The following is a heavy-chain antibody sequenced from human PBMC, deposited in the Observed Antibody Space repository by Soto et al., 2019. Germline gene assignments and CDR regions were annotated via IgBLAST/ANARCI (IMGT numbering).Heavy chain of an antibody. V-gene: IGHV4-59*08. CDR1: GGSISSYY. D-gene: IGHD3-10*01. J-gene: IGHJ4*02. Sequence: QVQLQESGPGLVKPSETLSLTCTVSGGSISSYYWSWIRQPPGKGLEWIGYIYYSGGTNYNPSLKGRVTISVDTAKNQFSLKLSSVTAADTAVYYCARGRYYYDYWGQGTLVTVSS. CDR3: ARGRYYYDY. CDR2: IYYSGGT.